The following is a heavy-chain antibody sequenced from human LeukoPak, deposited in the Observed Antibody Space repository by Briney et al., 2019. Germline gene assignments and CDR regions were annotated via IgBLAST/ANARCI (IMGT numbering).Heavy chain of an antibody. V-gene: IGHV3-30*02. CDR3: AKGLGSSWFNDY. Sequence: GGSLRLSCAASGFTFSSYDMHWVRQAPGKGLEWVAFIRYDGSNKYYADSVKGRFTISRDNSKNTLYLQMNSLRAEDTAVYYCAKGLGSSWFNDYWGQGTLVTVSS. J-gene: IGHJ4*02. CDR1: GFTFSSYD. CDR2: IRYDGSNK. D-gene: IGHD6-13*01.